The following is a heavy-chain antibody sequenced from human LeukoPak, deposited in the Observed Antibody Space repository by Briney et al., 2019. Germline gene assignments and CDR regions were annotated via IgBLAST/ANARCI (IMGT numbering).Heavy chain of an antibody. CDR1: GGSISSSSYY. D-gene: IGHD1-26*01. CDR3: AREEVGATLYYFDY. J-gene: IGHJ4*02. Sequence: SETLSLTCTVSGGSISSSSYYWGWIRQPPGKGLERIGYIYYSGSTNYNPSLKSRVTISVDTSENQFSLKLTSVTAADTAVYYCAREEVGATLYYFDYWGQGTLVTVSS. CDR2: IYYSGST. V-gene: IGHV4-61*05.